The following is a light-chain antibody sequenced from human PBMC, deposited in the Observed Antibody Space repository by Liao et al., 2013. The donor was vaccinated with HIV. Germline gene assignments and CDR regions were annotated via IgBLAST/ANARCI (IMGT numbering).Light chain of an antibody. CDR1: AVPNQY. Sequence: SYELTQPPSVSVFPGQTARITCSGDAVPNQYAFWYKQKPGQAPVLVIYYDSDRPSGIPERFSGSNSGNTATLTISRVEAGDEADYYCQVWDSSSDHPVFGGGTKLTVL. CDR3: QVWDSSSDHPV. CDR2: YDS. V-gene: IGLV3-21*02. J-gene: IGLJ3*02.